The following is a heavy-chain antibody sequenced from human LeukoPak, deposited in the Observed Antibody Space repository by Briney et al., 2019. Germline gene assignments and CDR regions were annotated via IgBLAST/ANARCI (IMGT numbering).Heavy chain of an antibody. Sequence: GGSLRLSCAASGFTFSSYAMSWVRQAPGKGLEWVSSISSSSSYIYYADSVKGRFTISRDDAKNSLYLQMNSLRAEDTAVYYCARDGSHSGWSPFGYWGQGTLVTVSS. CDR3: ARDGSHSGWSPFGY. V-gene: IGHV3-21*01. D-gene: IGHD6-19*01. J-gene: IGHJ4*02. CDR1: GFTFSSYA. CDR2: ISSSSSYI.